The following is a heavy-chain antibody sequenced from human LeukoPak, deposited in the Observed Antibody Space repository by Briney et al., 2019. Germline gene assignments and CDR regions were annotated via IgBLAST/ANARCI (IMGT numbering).Heavy chain of an antibody. CDR3: ARDQGGWADY. Sequence: PGGSLRLSCAASGFTFSNYAMSWVRQAPGKGLEWVSVFSGSGISTYYADSVKGRFTISRDNSKNTLYLQMNSLRAEDTAVYYCARDQGGWADYWGQGTLVTVSS. CDR2: FSGSGIST. V-gene: IGHV3-23*01. CDR1: GFTFSNYA. J-gene: IGHJ4*02. D-gene: IGHD6-19*01.